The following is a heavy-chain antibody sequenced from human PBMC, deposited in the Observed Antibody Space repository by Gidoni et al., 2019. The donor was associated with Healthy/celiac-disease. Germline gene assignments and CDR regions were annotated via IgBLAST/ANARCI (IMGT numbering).Heavy chain of an antibody. Sequence: QVQLVQSGAEVKKPGASVKVSCKASGYTFTSYYMHWVRQAPGQGLEWMGIINPSGGSTSYAQKFQGRVTMTRDTSTSTVYMELSSLRSEDTAVYYCARDPGDYSSSSGGDYYYGMDVWGQGTTVTVSS. CDR2: INPSGGST. J-gene: IGHJ6*02. V-gene: IGHV1-46*01. CDR3: ARDPGDYSSSSGGDYYYGMDV. D-gene: IGHD6-6*01. CDR1: GYTFTSYY.